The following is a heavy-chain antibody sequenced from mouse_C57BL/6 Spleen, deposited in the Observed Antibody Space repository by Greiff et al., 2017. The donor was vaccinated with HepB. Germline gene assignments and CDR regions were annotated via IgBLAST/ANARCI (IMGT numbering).Heavy chain of an antibody. D-gene: IGHD1-1*01. CDR2: IHPNSGST. J-gene: IGHJ1*03. Sequence: QVQLQQPGAELVKPGASVKLSCKASGYTFTSYWMHWVKQRPGQGLEWIGMIHPNSGSTNYNEKFKSKATLTVDKSSSTAYMQLSSLTSEDSAVYYCARARTVQSWYFDVWGTGTTVTVSS. V-gene: IGHV1-64*01. CDR3: ARARTVQSWYFDV. CDR1: GYTFTSYW.